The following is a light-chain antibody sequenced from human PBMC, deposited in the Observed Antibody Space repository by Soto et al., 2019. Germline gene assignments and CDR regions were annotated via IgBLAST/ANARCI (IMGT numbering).Light chain of an antibody. V-gene: IGLV1-40*01. CDR1: SSNIGAEYD. CDR3: QSYDSSLSVVV. J-gene: IGLJ2*01. Sequence: QSVLTQPSSVSGAPGQTVTISCTGSSSNIGAEYDVHWYQQLLGGAPKLLIYESSDRLSGVPDRFSGSKSGASASLAITGLQAEDEANYYCQSYDSSLSVVVFGGGTKLTVL. CDR2: ESS.